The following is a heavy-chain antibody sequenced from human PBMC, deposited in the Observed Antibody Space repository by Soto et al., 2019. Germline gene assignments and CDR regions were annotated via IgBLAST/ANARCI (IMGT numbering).Heavy chain of an antibody. V-gene: IGHV1-2*02. CDR2: INPNSGGT. J-gene: IGHJ5*02. D-gene: IGHD2-15*01. CDR1: VYTFTCYY. CDR3: ARDLSGDCSGGSCYSGWFDH. Sequence: GXSVKVSCKASVYTFTCYYMHWVRQAPGQGLEWMGWINPNSGGTNYAQKFQGRVTMTRDTSISTAYMELSRLRSDDTAVYYCARDLSGDCSGGSCYSGWFDHWGQGSLVTVSS.